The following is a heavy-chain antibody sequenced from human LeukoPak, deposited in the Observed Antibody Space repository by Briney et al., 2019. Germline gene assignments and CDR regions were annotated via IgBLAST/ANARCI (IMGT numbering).Heavy chain of an antibody. J-gene: IGHJ2*01. V-gene: IGHV3-23*01. CDR2: ISGRGDST. D-gene: IGHD6-13*01. Sequence: GGSLRLSCAASRFTFSRYAMNWVRQAPGKGLEWVSTISGRGDSTYYADSVKGRSTISRDNSRNTLYLQMNTLRAEDTAVYYCAKAVAAPVWYFDLWGRGTLVTVSS. CDR1: RFTFSRYA. CDR3: AKAVAAPVWYFDL.